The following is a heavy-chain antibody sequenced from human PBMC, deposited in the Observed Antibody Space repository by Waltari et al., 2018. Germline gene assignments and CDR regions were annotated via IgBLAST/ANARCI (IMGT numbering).Heavy chain of an antibody. V-gene: IGHV3-23*01. D-gene: IGHD1-20*01. CDR2: ITVGDDT. CDR3: ATPFYNWDDPLHS. Sequence: EVQLLESGGDLVQPGGSLRLSGAASGITFSHYAINWVRLAPGTGLEWVSAITVGDDTYYADSVKGRFTISRDTSKDTVHLQMNGLRAEDTAVYYCATPFYNWDDPLHSWGQGTLVTVSS. J-gene: IGHJ4*02. CDR1: GITFSHYA.